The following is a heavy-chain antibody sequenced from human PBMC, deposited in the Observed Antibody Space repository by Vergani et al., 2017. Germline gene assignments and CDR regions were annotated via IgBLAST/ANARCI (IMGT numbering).Heavy chain of an antibody. CDR1: GFTFKNNT. J-gene: IGHJ6*02. V-gene: IGHV3-23*04. CDR2: ISGSGGST. D-gene: IGHD5-12*01. CDR3: AKANPRNSGYDYLYYYHAMDV. Sequence: VQLVESGGGLVKPGGSLRLSCEGSGFTFKNNTMTWVRQAPGKGLEWVSGISGSGGSTYYAGSVKGRFTISRDSSKNTLYLQMNSLSAGDTAVYYCAKANPRNSGYDYLYYYHAMDVWGQGTTVTVSS.